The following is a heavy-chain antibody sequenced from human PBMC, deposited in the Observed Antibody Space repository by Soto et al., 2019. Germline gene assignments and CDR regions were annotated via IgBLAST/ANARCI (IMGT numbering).Heavy chain of an antibody. CDR3: XRXSTPWFGELRTRGNWFDP. CDR2: IDPSYSYT. D-gene: IGHD3-10*01. J-gene: IGHJ5*02. CDR1: GYIFTSYW. V-gene: IGHV5-10-1*01. Sequence: GESLKISCKGSGYIFTSYWIIWVLHMPGKCLDCIGRIDPSYSYTNYSPSFQGHFTISADNSISTSYLHCVILKASDTAMYYFXRXSTPWFGELRTRGNWFDPWGQGNLVTVSS.